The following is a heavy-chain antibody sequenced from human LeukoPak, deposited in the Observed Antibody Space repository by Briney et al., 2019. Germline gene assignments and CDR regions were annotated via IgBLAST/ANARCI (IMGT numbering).Heavy chain of an antibody. J-gene: IGHJ4*02. CDR3: ARYLLFDY. CDR1: GYTFTSYD. V-gene: IGHV1-2*02. CDR2: INPNSGGT. Sequence: ASVKVSSKASGYTFTSYDINWVRQATGQGLEWMGWINPNSGGTNYAQKFQGRVTMTRDTSISTAYMELSRLRSDDTAVYYCARYLLFDYWGQGTLVTVSS.